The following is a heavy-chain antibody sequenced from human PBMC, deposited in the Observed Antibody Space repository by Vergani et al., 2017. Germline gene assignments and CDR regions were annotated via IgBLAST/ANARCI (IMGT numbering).Heavy chain of an antibody. J-gene: IGHJ4*02. CDR3: ARCKVLRYFDWLSKPFDY. CDR1: GGSFSGYY. D-gene: IGHD3-9*01. V-gene: IGHV4-34*01. Sequence: QVQLQQWGAGLLKPSETLSLTCAVYGGSFSGYYWSWIRQPPGKGLEWIGEINHSGSTNYNPSLKSRVTISVDTSKNQFSLKLSSVTAADTAVYYCARCKVLRYFDWLSKPFDYWGQGTLVTVSS. CDR2: INHSGST.